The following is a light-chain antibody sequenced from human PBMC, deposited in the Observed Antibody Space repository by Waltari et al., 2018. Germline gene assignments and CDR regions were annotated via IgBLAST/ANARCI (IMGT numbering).Light chain of an antibody. CDR2: LTH. J-gene: IGLJ2*01. Sequence: QSVLTQPPSASGTPGQSVTIPCSGSIANIGTHYVYWYQQLPGTAPKLLIYLTHQRPSGVPDRFSASKSGTSASLAISGLRFEDEADYYCATRDEGPTVVFGGGTKLTVL. V-gene: IGLV1-47*01. CDR1: IANIGTHY. CDR3: ATRDEGPTVV.